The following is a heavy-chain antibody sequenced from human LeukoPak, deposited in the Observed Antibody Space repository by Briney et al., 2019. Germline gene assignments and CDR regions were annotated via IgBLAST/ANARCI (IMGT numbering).Heavy chain of an antibody. J-gene: IGHJ6*02. D-gene: IGHD3-10*01. CDR3: AKDRPSKYYYGSGSGMDV. CDR2: ISWNGGSI. Sequence: GRSLRLSCAASGFTFDDYAMHWVRQAPGKGLEWVSGISWNGGSIGYADSVKGRFTISRDNAKNSLYLQMNSLRAEDTALYYCAKDRPSKYYYGSGSGMDVWGQGTTVTVSS. V-gene: IGHV3-9*01. CDR1: GFTFDDYA.